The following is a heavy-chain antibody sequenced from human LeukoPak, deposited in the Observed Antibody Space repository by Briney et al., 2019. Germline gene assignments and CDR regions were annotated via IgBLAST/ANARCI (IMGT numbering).Heavy chain of an antibody. D-gene: IGHD3-16*01. V-gene: IGHV4-4*02. CDR2: IYHSGST. CDR3: ARHRKLGPYNWFDP. J-gene: IGHJ5*02. CDR1: GGSISSSNW. Sequence: SGTLSLTCAVSGGSISSSNWWSWVRQPPGKGLEWIGEIYHSGSTNYNPSLKSRVTISVDKSKNQFSLKPSSVTAADTAVYYCARHRKLGPYNWFDPWGQGTLVTVSS.